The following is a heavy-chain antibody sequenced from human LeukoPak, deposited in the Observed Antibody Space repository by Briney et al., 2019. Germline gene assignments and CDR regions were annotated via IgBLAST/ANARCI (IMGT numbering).Heavy chain of an antibody. CDR2: VYYDGNT. V-gene: IGHV4-39*02. CDR3: TKDSGHHRTDC. CDR1: GGSINRSSYY. Sequence: SETLSLTCSVSGGSINRSSYYWGWIRQAPGKGLEWIGSVYYDGNTYYNPTPYLKSRATVSMDTSRNQFSLKLRSVTAADTAVYYCTKDSGHHRTDCWGQGTLVTVSS. D-gene: IGHD1-26*01. J-gene: IGHJ4*02.